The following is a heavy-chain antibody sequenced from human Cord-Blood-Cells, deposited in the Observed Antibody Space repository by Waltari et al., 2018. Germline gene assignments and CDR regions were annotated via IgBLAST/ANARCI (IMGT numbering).Heavy chain of an antibody. CDR2: SHPERGGK. Sequence: QVQLVQSGAEVKKPGASVKVSCKASGYTFTGYYMHWVRQAPGQGLEWNGWSHPERGGKNYAQKFQGKVTRTRDTSISTAYMELSRLRSDDTAVYYCARDEGIVGATDSWGQGTLVTVSS. CDR1: GYTFTGYY. D-gene: IGHD1-26*01. J-gene: IGHJ4*02. CDR3: ARDEGIVGATDS. V-gene: IGHV1-2*02.